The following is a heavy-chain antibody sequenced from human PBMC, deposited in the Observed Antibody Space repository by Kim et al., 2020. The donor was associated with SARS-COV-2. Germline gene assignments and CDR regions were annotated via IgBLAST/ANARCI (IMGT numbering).Heavy chain of an antibody. D-gene: IGHD2-15*01. CDR2: ISSSSSTI. V-gene: IGHV3-48*02. J-gene: IGHJ6*02. CDR1: GFTFSSYS. CDR3: AREPYCSGGSCYLNYYYYYGMDV. Sequence: GGSLRLSCAASGFTFSSYSMNWVRQAPGKGLEWVSYISSSSSTIYYADSVKGRFTISRDNAKNSLYLQMNSLRDEDTAVYYCAREPYCSGGSCYLNYYYYYGMDVWGQGTTVTVSS.